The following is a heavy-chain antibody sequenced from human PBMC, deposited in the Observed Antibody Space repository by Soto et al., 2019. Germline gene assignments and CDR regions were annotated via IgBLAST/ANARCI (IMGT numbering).Heavy chain of an antibody. CDR2: ISYDGSNK. V-gene: IGHV3-30*18. Sequence: GGSLRLSCAASGFTFSSYGMHWVRQAPGKGLEWVAVISYDGSNKYYADSVKGRFTISRDNSKNTLYLQMNSLRAEDTAVYYCAKDRARKLERRAPTGGMDVWGQGTTVTVSS. CDR1: GFTFSSYG. D-gene: IGHD1-1*01. CDR3: AKDRARKLERRAPTGGMDV. J-gene: IGHJ6*02.